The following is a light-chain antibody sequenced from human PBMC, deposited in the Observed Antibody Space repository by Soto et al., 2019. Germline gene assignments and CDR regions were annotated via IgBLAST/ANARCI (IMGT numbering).Light chain of an antibody. V-gene: IGLV2-14*03. CDR3: TSFAPGRIYV. CDR2: EVS. J-gene: IGLJ1*01. CDR1: SSDIGAYDL. Sequence: QSALTQPASVSGSPGQSITISCSGTSSDIGAYDLVSLYQQHTGRATKLIIYEVSHRFSGLSYRFSGSKSCNTASLTISGLQADYEGDYYCTSFAPGRIYVFGSGTKVTVL.